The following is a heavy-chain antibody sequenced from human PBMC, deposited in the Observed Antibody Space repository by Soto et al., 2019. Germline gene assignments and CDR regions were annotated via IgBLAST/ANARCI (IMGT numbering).Heavy chain of an antibody. J-gene: IGHJ4*02. Sequence: QITLKESGPTLVKPTQTLTLTCTFSGFSLSTSGMGVGWIRQPPGKALEWLALIYWDDDKRYSPSLKSRLTITKDTSKNQVVLTMTNVHPVDTATYYCAHRIKSIAVAAYFDYWGQGTLVTVSS. D-gene: IGHD6-19*01. CDR1: GFSLSTSGMG. CDR2: IYWDDDK. V-gene: IGHV2-5*02. CDR3: AHRIKSIAVAAYFDY.